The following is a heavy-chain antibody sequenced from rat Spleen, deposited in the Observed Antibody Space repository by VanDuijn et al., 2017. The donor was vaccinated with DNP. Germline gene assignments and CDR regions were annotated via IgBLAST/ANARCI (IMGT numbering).Heavy chain of an antibody. CDR1: EFTFSYYG. V-gene: IGHV5S23*01. D-gene: IGHD1-6*01. CDR3: TTSEAYTTDA. J-gene: IGHJ4*01. Sequence: EVQLVESGGGLVQPGGSRTLSCAVSEFTFSYYGMAWVRQAPTKGLEWVASISTGGGNTYYRDSVKGRFTISRDNTNSTLYLQMDSLRSEDTATYYCTTSEAYTTDAWGQGTSVTVSS. CDR2: ISTGGGNT.